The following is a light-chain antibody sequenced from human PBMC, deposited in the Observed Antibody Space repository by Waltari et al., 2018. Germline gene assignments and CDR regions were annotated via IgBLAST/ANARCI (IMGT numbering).Light chain of an antibody. CDR1: QSVNEY. V-gene: IGKV3-11*01. J-gene: IGKJ4*01. CDR3: HVRSNWPPVT. Sequence: PGERATLSCRGSQSVNEYLAWYQQIPGQAPRLLIYDASNSATGIPARFSGSGSGTDFTLTISSLEPEDVAIYYCHVRSNWPPVTFGGGTKVEIK. CDR2: DAS.